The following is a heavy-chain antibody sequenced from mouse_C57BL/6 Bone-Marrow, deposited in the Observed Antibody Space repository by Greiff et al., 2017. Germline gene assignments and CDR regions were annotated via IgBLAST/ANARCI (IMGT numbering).Heavy chain of an antibody. V-gene: IGHV1-15*01. CDR3: TSPRAAHFDY. Sequence: QVQLQQSGAELVRPGASVTLSCKASGYTFTDYEMHWVKQTPVHGLEWIGAIDPETGGTAYNQKFKGKAILTADKSSSTAYMELRSLTSEDSAVYYCTSPRAAHFDYWGQGTTLTVSS. D-gene: IGHD6-1*01. CDR2: IDPETGGT. J-gene: IGHJ2*01. CDR1: GYTFTDYE.